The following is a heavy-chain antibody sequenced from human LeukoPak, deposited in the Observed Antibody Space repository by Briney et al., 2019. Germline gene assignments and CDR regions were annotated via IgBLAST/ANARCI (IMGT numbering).Heavy chain of an antibody. V-gene: IGHV4-59*01. CDR2: IYYSGST. CDR3: ARGSYGDYGLELDY. Sequence: SETLSLTCTVSGGSISSYYWSWIRQPPGKGLEWIGYIYYSGSTNYNPSLKSRVTISVDTSKNRFSLKLSSVTAADTAVYYCARGSYGDYGLELDYWGQGTLVTVSS. J-gene: IGHJ4*02. CDR1: GGSISSYY. D-gene: IGHD4-17*01.